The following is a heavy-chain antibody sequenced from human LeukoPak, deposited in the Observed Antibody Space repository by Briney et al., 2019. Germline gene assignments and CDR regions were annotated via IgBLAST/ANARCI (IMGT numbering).Heavy chain of an antibody. CDR3: VKDGSGSYYTYYFDY. CDR2: ISASGGDT. V-gene: IGHV3-23*01. D-gene: IGHD3-10*01. J-gene: IGHJ4*02. CDR1: GLTFSSYS. Sequence: GGSLRLSCVVSGLTFSSYSMSWVRQAPGKGLEWVSGISASGGDTWYPDSVKGRFTISRDNSKNTLFLQMNSMRVEDTAVYYCVKDGSGSYYTYYFDYWGQGTLVTVSS.